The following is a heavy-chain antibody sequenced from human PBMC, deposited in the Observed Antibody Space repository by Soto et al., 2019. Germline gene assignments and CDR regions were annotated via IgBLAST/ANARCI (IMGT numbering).Heavy chain of an antibody. CDR2: IYPGDSDT. V-gene: IGHV5-51*01. CDR1: GYSFTSYW. Sequence: LGESLKISCKGSGYSFTSYWIGWMRQMPGKGLEWMGIIYPGDSDTRYSPSFQGQVTISADKSISTAYLQWSSLKASDTAMYYCARHVLQSQFYMDVWGKGTTVTVSS. D-gene: IGHD4-4*01. CDR3: ARHVLQSQFYMDV. J-gene: IGHJ6*03.